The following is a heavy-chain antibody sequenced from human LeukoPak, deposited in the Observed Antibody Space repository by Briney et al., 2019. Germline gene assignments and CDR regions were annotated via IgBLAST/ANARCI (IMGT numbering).Heavy chain of an antibody. V-gene: IGHV4-59*01. CDR3: ARDGGYSSSWYAPSWYFDL. CDR1: GGSISSYY. D-gene: IGHD6-13*01. Sequence: PSETLSLTCTVSGGSISSYYWSWIRQPPGKGLEWIGYIYYSGSTNYNPSLKSRVTISVDTSKNQFSLKLSSVTAADTAVYYCARDGGYSSSWYAPSWYFDLWGRGTLVTVSS. CDR2: IYYSGST. J-gene: IGHJ2*01.